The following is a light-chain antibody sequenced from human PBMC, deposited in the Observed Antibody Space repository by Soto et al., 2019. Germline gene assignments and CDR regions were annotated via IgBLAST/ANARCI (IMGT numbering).Light chain of an antibody. CDR3: HSYADTNKFV. CDR1: TTNIGAPYD. V-gene: IGLV1-40*01. Sequence: QSELTQPPSVSGAPSQGVSTSCTGTTTNIGAPYDVHWYQHLPGTAPKLLIYGDNKRPSGVPDRFSGSKSGNTASLAVSGLQAEDEADYYCHSYADTNKFVFGTGTKVTVL. J-gene: IGLJ1*01. CDR2: GDN.